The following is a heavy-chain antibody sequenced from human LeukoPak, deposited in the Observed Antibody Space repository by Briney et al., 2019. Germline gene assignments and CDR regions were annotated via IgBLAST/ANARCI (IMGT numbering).Heavy chain of an antibody. V-gene: IGHV3-7*01. Sequence: GGSLRLSCAASGFTFSSYWMNWVRQAPGKGLEWVANIKQDGSEKYYVDSVKGRFTISRDNAKNSLYLQMNSLRAEDTAVYYCARVSRDFYSNYYYYYGMDVWGQGTTVTVS. CDR2: IKQDGSEK. D-gene: IGHD4-11*01. J-gene: IGHJ6*02. CDR3: ARVSRDFYSNYYYYYGMDV. CDR1: GFTFSSYW.